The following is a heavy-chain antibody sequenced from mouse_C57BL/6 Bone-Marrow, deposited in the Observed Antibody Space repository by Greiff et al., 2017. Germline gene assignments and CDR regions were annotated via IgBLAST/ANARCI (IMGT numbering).Heavy chain of an antibody. CDR3: TSSPDYYGSSPRWYFDV. Sequence: VQLQQSGTVLARPGASVKMSCKTSGYTFTSYWMHWVKQRPGQGLEWIGAIYPGNSDTSYNQKFKGKAKLTAVTSASTAYMELSSLTNEDSAVYYCTSSPDYYGSSPRWYFDVWGTGTTVTVSS. CDR1: GYTFTSYW. V-gene: IGHV1-5*01. J-gene: IGHJ1*03. CDR2: IYPGNSDT. D-gene: IGHD1-1*01.